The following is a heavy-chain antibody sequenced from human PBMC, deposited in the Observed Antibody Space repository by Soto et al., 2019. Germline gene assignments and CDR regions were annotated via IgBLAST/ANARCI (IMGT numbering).Heavy chain of an antibody. J-gene: IGHJ4*01. CDR3: ARFFGLGTAKYYFDY. D-gene: IGHD3-3*01. V-gene: IGHV4-34*01. Sequence: PSETLSLTCAVYGEPFSGYYWSWTRQPPGKGLEWIGEVYHSGSTNYNPSLKSRVTMSVDTSKNQFSLQMTSVTAADTAVYYCARFFGLGTAKYYFDYWVHGTLVTVSS. CDR2: VYHSGST. CDR1: GEPFSGYY.